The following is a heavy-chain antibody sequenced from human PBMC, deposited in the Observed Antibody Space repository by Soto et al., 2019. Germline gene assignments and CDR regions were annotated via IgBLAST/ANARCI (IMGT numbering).Heavy chain of an antibody. D-gene: IGHD6-13*01. CDR1: GFTFSSYW. CDR2: IKQDGSEK. V-gene: IGHV3-7*03. CDR3: ARGVLAAAGYYYYYYGMGV. Sequence: PGGSLRLSCAASGFTFSSYWMSWVRQAPGKGLEWVANIKQDGSEKYYVDSVKGRFTISRDNAKNSLYLQMNSLRAEDTAVYYCARGVLAAAGYYYYYYGMGVWGQGTTVTVSS. J-gene: IGHJ6*02.